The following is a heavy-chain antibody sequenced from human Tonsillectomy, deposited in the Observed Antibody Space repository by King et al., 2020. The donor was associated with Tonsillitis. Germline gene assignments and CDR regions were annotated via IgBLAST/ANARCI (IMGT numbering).Heavy chain of an antibody. Sequence: VQLQESGPGLVKPSETLSLTCTVSGVSISSYYWSWIRRPAGKGLEWIGRVYTSGRTSYNPSLKSRVTISVDTSKNHFSLKLNSVTAADTAVYYCARDEPAAGPYVGFDYWGQGTLVTVSS. D-gene: IGHD6-13*01. CDR2: VYTSGRT. V-gene: IGHV4-4*07. CDR1: GVSISSYY. CDR3: ARDEPAAGPYVGFDY. J-gene: IGHJ4*02.